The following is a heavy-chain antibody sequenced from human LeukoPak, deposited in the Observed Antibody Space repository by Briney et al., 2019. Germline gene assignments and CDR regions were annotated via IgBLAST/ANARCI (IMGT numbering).Heavy chain of an antibody. D-gene: IGHD6-13*01. CDR1: GFTFSNAW. CDR2: IKSKTDGGTT. J-gene: IGHJ3*02. CDR3: TTDSSSWIDAFDI. Sequence: GGSLRLSCAASGFTFSNAWMTWVRQAPGKGLEWVGRIKSKTDGGTTDYAAPVKGRFTISRDDSKNTLYLQMNSLKTEDTAVYYCTTDSSSWIDAFDIWGQGTMVTVSS. V-gene: IGHV3-15*01.